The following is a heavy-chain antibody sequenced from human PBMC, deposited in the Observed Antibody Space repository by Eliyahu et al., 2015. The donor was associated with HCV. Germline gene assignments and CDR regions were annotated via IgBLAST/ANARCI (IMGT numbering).Heavy chain of an antibody. CDR3: ASSPNAYSFDSHFDH. CDR2: ITGSGGSV. D-gene: IGHD2-21*01. J-gene: IGHJ4*01. Sequence: EVELVESGGGLVQPGGSQRLSCAGSGFSFGXXXMXWVRQAPGKGLEWVSSITGSGGSVYYADSVRGRFTISRDNAKNSVYLQMISLRAEDTAVYYCASSPNAYSFDSHFDHWGQGTQVTVSS. V-gene: IGHV3-48*01. CDR1: GFSFGXXX.